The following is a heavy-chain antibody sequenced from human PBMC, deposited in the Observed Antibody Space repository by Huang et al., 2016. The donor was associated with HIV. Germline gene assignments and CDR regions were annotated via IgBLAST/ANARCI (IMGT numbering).Heavy chain of an antibody. CDR1: GLTFNSYA. V-gene: IGHV3-23*01. CDR2: ISGRGCNT. CDR3: SRDDFWSGYSDYYGLDV. D-gene: IGHD3-3*01. J-gene: IGHJ6*02. Sequence: EVQLLESGGGLVQPGGSLRLSCAASGLTFNSYAMSWVRQGPGKGLEWVSAISGRGCNTYYADSVKGRFTISRDNSKNTLFLQMSGLRAEDTAVYYCSRDDFWSGYSDYYGLDVWGQGTTVTVSS.